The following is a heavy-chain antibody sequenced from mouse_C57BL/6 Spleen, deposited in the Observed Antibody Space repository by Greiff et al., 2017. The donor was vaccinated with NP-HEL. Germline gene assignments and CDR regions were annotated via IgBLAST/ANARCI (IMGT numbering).Heavy chain of an antibody. Sequence: QVQLQQSGAELAKPGASVKLSCKASGYTFTSYWMLWVKQRPGQGMEWIGYINTSSGYTKYNQKFKDKATLTADKSYSTAYLQLSSLTYEDSAVYYCARGFITTVVEPLYYAMDYWGQGTSVTVSS. V-gene: IGHV1-7*01. J-gene: IGHJ4*01. CDR2: INTSSGYT. CDR3: ARGFITTVVEPLYYAMDY. D-gene: IGHD1-1*01. CDR1: GYTFTSYW.